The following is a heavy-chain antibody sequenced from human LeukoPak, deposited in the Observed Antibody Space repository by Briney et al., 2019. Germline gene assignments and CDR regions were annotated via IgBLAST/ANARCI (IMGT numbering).Heavy chain of an antibody. Sequence: SVKVSCKASGGTFSSYAISWVRQAPGQGLEWMGRIIPIFGTANYAQKFQGRVTITTDESTSTAYMELSSLRSEDTAVYYCARVNVVVGAAYYYYMDVWGKGTTVTVSS. J-gene: IGHJ6*03. CDR3: ARVNVVVGAAYYYYMDV. V-gene: IGHV1-69*05. CDR1: GGTFSSYA. CDR2: IIPIFGTA. D-gene: IGHD1-26*01.